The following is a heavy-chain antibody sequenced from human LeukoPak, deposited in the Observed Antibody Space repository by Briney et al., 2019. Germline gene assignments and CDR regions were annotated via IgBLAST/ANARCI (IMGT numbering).Heavy chain of an antibody. V-gene: IGHV3-74*03. CDR3: AKGAWGQQLSYYFDY. CDR1: GFTLGSYW. D-gene: IGHD6-13*01. J-gene: IGHJ4*02. CDR2: INSDGSST. Sequence: GGSLRLSCAASGFTLGSYWMHWVRQAPGKGLVWVSRINSDGSSTTYADSVKGRFTISRDNAKNTLYLQMNSLRAEDTAVYYCAKGAWGQQLSYYFDYWGQGTLVTVSS.